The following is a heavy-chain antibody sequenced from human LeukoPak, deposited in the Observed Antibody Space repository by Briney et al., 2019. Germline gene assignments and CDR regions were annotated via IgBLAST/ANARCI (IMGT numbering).Heavy chain of an antibody. CDR1: GFTFSSYG. D-gene: IGHD3-22*01. CDR3: AKVLSNFYDSSGYCNDY. Sequence: GGSLRLSCAASGFTFSSYGMHWVRQAPGKGLEWVAFIRYDGSNKYYADSVKGRFTISRDNSKNTLYLQMNSLRAEDTAVYYCAKVLSNFYDSSGYCNDYWGQGTLVTVSS. V-gene: IGHV3-30*02. J-gene: IGHJ4*02. CDR2: IRYDGSNK.